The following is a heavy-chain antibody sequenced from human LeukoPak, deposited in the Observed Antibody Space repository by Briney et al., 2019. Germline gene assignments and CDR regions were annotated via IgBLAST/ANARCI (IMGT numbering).Heavy chain of an antibody. V-gene: IGHV4-4*07. CDR1: AGSISTYY. J-gene: IGHJ3*01. CDR2: INPRGNI. Sequence: SETLSLTCTVTAGSISTYYWSCIRQTAGKGLEWIGHINPRGNIKYNPSLKSRVSLSMDTSKNQFSLKVNSVTAADTAVYYCARGGAQWLVEEAFDFWGRGTMVTVS. D-gene: IGHD6-19*01. CDR3: ARGGAQWLVEEAFDF.